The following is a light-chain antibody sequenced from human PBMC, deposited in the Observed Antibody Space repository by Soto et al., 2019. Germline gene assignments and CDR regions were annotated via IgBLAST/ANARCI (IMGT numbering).Light chain of an antibody. Sequence: QSALTQPASVSGSPGQSITISCTGTSSDVGGYNYVSWHQQHPGKAPKLMIYDVSNRPSGVSNRFSGSKSGNTASLTISGLQAEDEADYYSSSYTSSSTLVVFGGGTKLTVL. CDR3: SSYTSSSTLVV. V-gene: IGLV2-14*01. J-gene: IGLJ2*01. CDR2: DVS. CDR1: SSDVGGYNY.